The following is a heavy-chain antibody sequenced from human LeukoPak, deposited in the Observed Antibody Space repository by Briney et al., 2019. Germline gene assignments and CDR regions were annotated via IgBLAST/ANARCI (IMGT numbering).Heavy chain of an antibody. D-gene: IGHD3-16*02. CDR3: ARNPDLITFGGVIATPYYFDY. CDR1: GGSISSYY. V-gene: IGHV4-4*07. J-gene: IGHJ4*02. Sequence: SETLSLTGTVSGGSISSYYWSWIRQPAGKGLEWIGRIYTSGSTNYNPSLKSRVTMSVDTSKNQFSLKLSSVTAADTAVYYCARNPDLITFGGVIATPYYFDYWGQGTLVTVSS. CDR2: IYTSGST.